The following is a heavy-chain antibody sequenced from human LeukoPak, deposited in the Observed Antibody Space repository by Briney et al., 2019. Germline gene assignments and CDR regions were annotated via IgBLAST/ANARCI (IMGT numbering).Heavy chain of an antibody. D-gene: IGHD3-3*01. V-gene: IGHV4-38-2*02. CDR1: GYSISSGYY. Sequence: PSETLSLTCIVSGYSISSGYYWGWIRQPPGKGLEWIGSIYHSGSTYYNPSLKSRVTISVDTSKNQFSLKLSSVTAADTAVYYCARDGVGYDFWSGYYTGVDYWGQGTLVTVSS. CDR2: IYHSGST. CDR3: ARDGVGYDFWSGYYTGVDY. J-gene: IGHJ4*02.